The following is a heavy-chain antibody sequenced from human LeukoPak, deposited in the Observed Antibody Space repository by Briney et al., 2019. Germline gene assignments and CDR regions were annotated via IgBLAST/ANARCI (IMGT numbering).Heavy chain of an antibody. CDR1: GYTFRSYW. Sequence: GESLKISCKGSGYTFRSYWIGWVRQMPGKGLEWMGIIYPGDSDARYSPSFEGQVTISVDKSVSTTSLQWRSLKASDTAMYYCARHSTHGDGGIDYWGQGTLVTVSS. V-gene: IGHV5-51*01. D-gene: IGHD3-10*01. J-gene: IGHJ4*02. CDR3: ARHSTHGDGGIDY. CDR2: IYPGDSDA.